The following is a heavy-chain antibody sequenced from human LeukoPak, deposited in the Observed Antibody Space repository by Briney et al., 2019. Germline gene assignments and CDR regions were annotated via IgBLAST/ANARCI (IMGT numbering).Heavy chain of an antibody. D-gene: IGHD1-26*01. CDR2: IYSGGST. J-gene: IGHJ4*02. CDR1: GFTVSSNY. CDR3: ARDSGSYYFDY. Sequence: TGGSLRLSCAASGFTVSSNYMSWVRQAPGKGLEWVSIIYSGGSTYYADSVKGRFTISRDNSNNTLYLQMNSLRADDTAVYYCARDSGSYYFDYWGQGTLVTVSS. V-gene: IGHV3-53*01.